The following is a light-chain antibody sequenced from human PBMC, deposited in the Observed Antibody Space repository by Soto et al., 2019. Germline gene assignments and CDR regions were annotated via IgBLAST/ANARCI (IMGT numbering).Light chain of an antibody. Sequence: DILMTQSPDSLAVSLGERATINCKSGQTVLDSSNNKDYLTWYQQKPGQPPKLLIYWASTREFGVPDRFSGSGSGTDFTLTISSLQAEDVAVYYCQQYYSTPRTLGHGTKVDIK. CDR2: WAS. J-gene: IGKJ1*01. CDR1: QTVLDSSNNKDY. V-gene: IGKV4-1*01. CDR3: QQYYSTPRT.